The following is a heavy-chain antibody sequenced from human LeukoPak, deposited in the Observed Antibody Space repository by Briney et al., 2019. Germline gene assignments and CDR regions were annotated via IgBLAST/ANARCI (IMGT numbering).Heavy chain of an antibody. V-gene: IGHV3-74*01. CDR2: IKSDGSST. Sequence: SGGSLRLSCAASGFTFSSYWMHWVRQAPGKGLVWVSRIKSDGSSTSYADSVKGRFTISRDNSKNSLYLQMNSLRTEDTALYYCAKDIGGRARDLHLYYMDVWGKGTTVTVSS. CDR3: AKDIGGRARDLHLYYMDV. CDR1: GFTFSSYW. J-gene: IGHJ6*03. D-gene: IGHD3-10*01.